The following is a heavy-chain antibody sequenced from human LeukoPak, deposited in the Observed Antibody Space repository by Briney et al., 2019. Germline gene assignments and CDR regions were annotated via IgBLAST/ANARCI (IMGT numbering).Heavy chain of an antibody. CDR1: GFTLSSYA. V-gene: IGHV3-23*01. CDR3: AKDDVTILGVVTYFDY. Sequence: GGSLSLSCAASGFTLSSYAMSWVRQAPGKGLEWVSAISGSGGSAYYADSVKGRFTISRDNSKNTLYLQMNSLRAEDTAVYYCAKDDVTILGVVTYFDYWGQGTLVTVSS. J-gene: IGHJ4*02. CDR2: ISGSGGSA. D-gene: IGHD3-3*01.